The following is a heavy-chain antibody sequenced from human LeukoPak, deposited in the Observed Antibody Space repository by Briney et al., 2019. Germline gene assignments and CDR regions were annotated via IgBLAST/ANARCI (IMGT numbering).Heavy chain of an antibody. CDR3: AKGTSVSYFGLDY. CDR1: GLTFSSYG. V-gene: IGHV3-30*02. Sequence: GGSLRLSFAGSGLTFSSYGMHWVRQAPGKGLGWGAFIRYDGSNKNYPDPGKGRLTIPRKNPKNTMYLKMNSLRGEDTAVYYCAKGTSVSYFGLDYWGQGTLVNVFS. D-gene: IGHD1-26*01. J-gene: IGHJ4*02. CDR2: IRYDGSNK.